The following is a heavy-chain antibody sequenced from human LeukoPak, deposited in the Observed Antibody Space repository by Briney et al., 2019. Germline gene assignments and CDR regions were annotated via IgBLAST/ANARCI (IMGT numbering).Heavy chain of an antibody. D-gene: IGHD6-19*01. CDR2: ISSSSSYI. J-gene: IGHJ3*02. Sequence: GGSLRLSCAASGFTFSSYSMNWVRQAPGKGLEWVSSISSSSSYIYYADLVKGRFTISRDNAKNSLYLQMNSLRAEDTAVYYCAREDQWLVKGSAFDIWGQGTMVTVSS. V-gene: IGHV3-21*01. CDR3: AREDQWLVKGSAFDI. CDR1: GFTFSSYS.